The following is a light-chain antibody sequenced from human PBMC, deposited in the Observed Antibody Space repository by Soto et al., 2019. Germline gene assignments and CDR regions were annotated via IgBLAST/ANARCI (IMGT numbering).Light chain of an antibody. CDR3: QQYNNWPWT. CDR2: GAS. V-gene: IGKV3-15*01. J-gene: IGKJ1*01. Sequence: EIVMTQSPATLSVSPGERATLSCRASQSVSSNLAWYQQKPGQAPRLLSYGASTRATGIPARFSGSGSGTEFTLSISSLQSEDFAVYYCQQYNNWPWTFDQGTKVEIK. CDR1: QSVSSN.